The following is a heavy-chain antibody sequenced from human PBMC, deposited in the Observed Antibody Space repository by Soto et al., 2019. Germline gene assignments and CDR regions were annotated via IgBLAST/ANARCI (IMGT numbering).Heavy chain of an antibody. CDR2: INHSGST. CDR1: GGSFSGYY. D-gene: IGHD3-22*01. CDR3: ARAYFYYYDSSGYRYFDY. Sequence: SETLSLTCAVYGGSFSGYYWSWIRQPPGKGLEWIGEINHSGSTNYNPSLKSRVTISVDTSKNQFSLKLSSVTAADTAVYYCARAYFYYYDSSGYRYFDYWGQGTLVTVSS. J-gene: IGHJ4*02. V-gene: IGHV4-34*01.